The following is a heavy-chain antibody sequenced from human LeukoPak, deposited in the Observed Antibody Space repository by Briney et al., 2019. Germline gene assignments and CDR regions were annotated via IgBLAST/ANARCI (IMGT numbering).Heavy chain of an antibody. V-gene: IGHV1-69*05. J-gene: IGHJ6*03. Sequence: ASVKVSCKASGYTFTCYDINWVRQATGQGLEWMGGIIPIFGTANYAQKFQGRVTITTDESTSTAYMELSSLRSEDTAVYYCARQDYYYYYMDVWGKGTTVTVSS. D-gene: IGHD2-15*01. CDR1: GYTFTCYD. CDR3: ARQDYYYYYMDV. CDR2: IIPIFGTA.